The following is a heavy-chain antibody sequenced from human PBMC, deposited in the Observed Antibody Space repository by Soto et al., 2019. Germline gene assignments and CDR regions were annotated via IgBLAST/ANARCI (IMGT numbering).Heavy chain of an antibody. D-gene: IGHD3-9*01. CDR1: GYTFTSYD. Sequence: VASAKVSCKASGYTFTSYDINWVRQATGQGLEWMGWMNPNSGNTGYAQKFQGRVTMTRNTSISTAYMELNSLRAEDTAVYYCASQPYDILTGRYYYYGMDVWGQGTTVTVSS. J-gene: IGHJ6*02. V-gene: IGHV1-8*01. CDR3: ASQPYDILTGRYYYYGMDV. CDR2: MNPNSGNT.